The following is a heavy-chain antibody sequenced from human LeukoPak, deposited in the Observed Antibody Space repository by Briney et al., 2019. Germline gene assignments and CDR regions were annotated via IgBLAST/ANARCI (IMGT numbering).Heavy chain of an antibody. CDR1: GFSFRSFW. CDR2: LNEYGGIT. J-gene: IGHJ4*02. CDR3: TRDIGGRSAY. Sequence: GGSLRLSCEASGFSFRSFWMHWGRQVPGDGLVWVSRLNEYGGITNYADFANGRFTIHRDNARNTLYLQMNSLRADDTAVYYCTRDIGGRSAYWGQGTLVTVSS. D-gene: IGHD3-16*01. V-gene: IGHV3-74*01.